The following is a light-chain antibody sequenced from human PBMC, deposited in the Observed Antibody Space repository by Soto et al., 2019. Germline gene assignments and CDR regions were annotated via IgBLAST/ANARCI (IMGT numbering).Light chain of an antibody. Sequence: DIQMTQSPSSLSASVGDRVTITCRASQSISSYLNWYQQKPGKAPKLLIYAASSLQSGVPSRFSGSGSGTDFPLTISSLQPEDFATYYCQQSYSTPRTFGQGTTVEIK. CDR2: AAS. CDR1: QSISSY. J-gene: IGKJ1*01. CDR3: QQSYSTPRT. V-gene: IGKV1-39*01.